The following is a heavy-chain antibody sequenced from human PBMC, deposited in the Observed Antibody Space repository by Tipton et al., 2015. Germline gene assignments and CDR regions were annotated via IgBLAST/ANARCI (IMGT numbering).Heavy chain of an antibody. CDR2: INYRGDT. CDR3: AGARAVTTRYGH. V-gene: IGHV4-59*01. Sequence: LRLSCTVSGGSITQYYRTWIRQTPGKGLEWIGYINYRGDTNYNPALKSRVTISADTSKNQFSLKLTSVTAADTAVYYCAGARAVTTRYGHWGQGTLVTVSS. CDR1: GGSITQYY. J-gene: IGHJ4*02. D-gene: IGHD4-17*01.